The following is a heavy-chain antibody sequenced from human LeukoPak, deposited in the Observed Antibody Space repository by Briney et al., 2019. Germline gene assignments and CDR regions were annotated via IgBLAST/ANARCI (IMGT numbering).Heavy chain of an antibody. J-gene: IGHJ6*03. CDR1: GGSFSSYH. V-gene: IGHV4-34*01. Sequence: SETLSLTCAVYGGSFSSYHWSWIRQPPGKGLEWLGEISHSGGINCNPSLKSRVTISIDTSKNQFSLKMRSVTAADMAVYYCSRRSWQLVQAYYYYYYDVWGKGTTVTVSS. CDR3: SRRSWQLVQAYYYYYYDV. CDR2: ISHSGGI. D-gene: IGHD6-6*01.